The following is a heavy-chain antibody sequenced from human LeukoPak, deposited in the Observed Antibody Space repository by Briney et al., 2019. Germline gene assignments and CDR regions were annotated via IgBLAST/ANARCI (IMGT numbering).Heavy chain of an antibody. Sequence: GGSLRLSCAASGFTFSDYYMSWVRQAPGKGLEWVSVIYSGGSTYYADSVKGRFTISRDNSKNTLYLQMNSLRAEDTAVYYCATANVGTYCGGDCYDYWGQGTLVTVSS. V-gene: IGHV3-66*01. J-gene: IGHJ4*02. D-gene: IGHD2-21*01. CDR2: IYSGGST. CDR3: ATANVGTYCGGDCYDY. CDR1: GFTFSDYY.